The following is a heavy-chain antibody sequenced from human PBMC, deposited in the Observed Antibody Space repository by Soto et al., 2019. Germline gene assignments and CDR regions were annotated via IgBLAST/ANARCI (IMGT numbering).Heavy chain of an antibody. CDR2: ISGSGGST. CDR3: AKAAVAGPYYYYGMDV. V-gene: IGHV3-23*01. CDR1: GFTFSSYA. D-gene: IGHD6-19*01. Sequence: GGSLRLSCAASGFTFSSYAMSWVRQAPGKGLEWVSAISGSGGSTYYADSVKGRFTISRDNSKNTLYLQMNSLRAEDTAVYYCAKAAVAGPYYYYGMDVWGQGTTVTVSS. J-gene: IGHJ6*02.